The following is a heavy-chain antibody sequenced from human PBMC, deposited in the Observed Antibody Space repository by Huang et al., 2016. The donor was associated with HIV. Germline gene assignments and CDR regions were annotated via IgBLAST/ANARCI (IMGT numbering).Heavy chain of an antibody. D-gene: IGHD3-3*01. Sequence: QVRLEQWGEGVVKPSETLSLTCAVYGASFGSYFWSWIRQSPVKGLKWIGEIKPEGPLNYTPGFQSRVIMSVDTPKNQFSLSLRTMTAADAAIYYCARLPTPSYYDTWSLSSVEEDFFYFNMDLWGQGTPVIVSS. CDR3: ARLPTPSYYDTWSLSSVEEDFFYFNMDL. CDR2: IKPEGPL. CDR1: GASFGSYF. V-gene: IGHV4-34*01. J-gene: IGHJ6*03.